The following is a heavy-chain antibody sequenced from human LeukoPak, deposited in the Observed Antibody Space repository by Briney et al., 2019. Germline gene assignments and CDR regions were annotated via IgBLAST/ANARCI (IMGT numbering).Heavy chain of an antibody. V-gene: IGHV1-3*01. CDR1: GYTFTSYA. J-gene: IGHJ3*02. D-gene: IGHD3-10*01. Sequence: ASVKVSCKASGYTFTSYAMHWVRQAPGQRLEWMGWINAGNGNTKYSQKFQGRVTITRDTSASTAYMELSSLRSEDTAVYYCARDKVVRGVDDAFDIWGQGTMVTVSS. CDR2: INAGNGNT. CDR3: ARDKVVRGVDDAFDI.